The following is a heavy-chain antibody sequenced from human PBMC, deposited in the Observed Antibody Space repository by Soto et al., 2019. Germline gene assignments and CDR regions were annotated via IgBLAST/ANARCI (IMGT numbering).Heavy chain of an antibody. CDR1: GYSFTSYW. Sequence: GESLKISCKASGYSFTSYWIALVRQMPGKCLEWMGIIYPGDSDTRYSPSFQGQVTISADRSISTAYLHWSSLKASDTAMYYCAREGGYCSSTSCQGIDYWGQGTLVTVSS. V-gene: IGHV5-51*01. CDR3: AREGGYCSSTSCQGIDY. J-gene: IGHJ4*02. CDR2: IYPGDSDT. D-gene: IGHD2-2*01.